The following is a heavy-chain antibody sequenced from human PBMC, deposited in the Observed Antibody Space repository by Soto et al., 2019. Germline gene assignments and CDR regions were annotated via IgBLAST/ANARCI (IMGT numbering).Heavy chain of an antibody. CDR3: ARPHAAAGTVDY. CDR1: GGSISSSSYY. D-gene: IGHD6-13*01. J-gene: IGHJ4*02. CDR2: IYYSGST. Sequence: SETLPLTFTVSGGSISSSSYYWGWIRQPPGKGLEWIGSIYYSGSTYYNPSLKSRVTISVDTSKNQFSLKLSSVTPADTALYHCARPHAAAGTVDYSGQGTLVTVSS. V-gene: IGHV4-39*01.